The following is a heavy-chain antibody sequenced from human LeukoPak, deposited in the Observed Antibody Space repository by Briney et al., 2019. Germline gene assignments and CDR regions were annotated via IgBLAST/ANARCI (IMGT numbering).Heavy chain of an antibody. CDR3: ARVPVPAPRRGLYFDY. Sequence: PGASVKVSCKASGDTISSRDIYWVRHAPGQGLELMGWMNLNSGDTYYAQNFQGRCSITSDTSKSTTYMDLASLAPEDTAVYYCARVPVPAPRRGLYFDYWGQGTLITDSS. V-gene: IGHV1-8*01. J-gene: IGHJ4*02. D-gene: IGHD2-2*01. CDR2: MNLNSGDT. CDR1: GDTISSRD.